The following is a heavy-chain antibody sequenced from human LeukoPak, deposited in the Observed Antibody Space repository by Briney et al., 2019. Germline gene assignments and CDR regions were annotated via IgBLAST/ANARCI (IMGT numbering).Heavy chain of an antibody. D-gene: IGHD3-22*01. CDR2: ISYDGSNK. Sequence: GGSLRLSCAASGFTFSSYAMHWVRQAPGKGLEWVAVISYDGSNKYYADSVKGRFTISRDNSKNTLYLQMNSLRAEDTAVYYCAKDLAEIPLKYYYDSSGSDAFDIWGQGAMVTVSS. CDR3: AKDLAEIPLKYYYDSSGSDAFDI. V-gene: IGHV3-30-3*01. J-gene: IGHJ3*02. CDR1: GFTFSSYA.